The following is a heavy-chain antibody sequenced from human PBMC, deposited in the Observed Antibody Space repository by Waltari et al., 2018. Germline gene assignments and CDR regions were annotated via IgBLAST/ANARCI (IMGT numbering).Heavy chain of an antibody. Sequence: QVQLQESGPGLVKPSETLSLTCTVSGGSISSHYWSWIRQPPGKGLEWIGYIYYSGSTNYNPSLKRRVTISVDTSKNQFSLKLSSVTAADTAVYDCARGGLRKSLDIWGQGTMVTVSS. CDR3: ARGGLRKSLDI. CDR2: IYYSGST. J-gene: IGHJ3*02. D-gene: IGHD5-18*01. V-gene: IGHV4-59*11. CDR1: GGSISSHY.